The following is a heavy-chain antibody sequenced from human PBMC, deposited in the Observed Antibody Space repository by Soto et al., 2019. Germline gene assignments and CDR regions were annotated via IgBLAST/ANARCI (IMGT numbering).Heavy chain of an antibody. J-gene: IGHJ5*02. D-gene: IGHD2-15*01. CDR1: GYSFTSYW. Sequence: PGESLKISCKGSGYSFTSYWISWVRQMPGKGLEWMGRIDPSDSYTNYSPSFQGHVTISADKSISTAYLQWSSLKASDTAMYYCARNGVACSGGRCDYNWFDPWGQGNLVTVSS. CDR2: IDPSDSYT. V-gene: IGHV5-10-1*01. CDR3: ARNGVACSGGRCDYNWFDP.